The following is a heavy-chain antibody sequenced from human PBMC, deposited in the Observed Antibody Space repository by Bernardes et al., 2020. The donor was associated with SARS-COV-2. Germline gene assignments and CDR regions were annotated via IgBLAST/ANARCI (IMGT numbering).Heavy chain of an antibody. Sequence: GGSLRLSCAASGFDFSDYWMTWVRQAPGKGLEWVANIKRDGSETYYVDSVKGRFTISRDNAKNLVFLQMNSLRAEDTAVFYCARSAGMDVWGQGTTVTVSS. CDR3: ARSAGMDV. CDR2: IKRDGSET. V-gene: IGHV3-7*03. J-gene: IGHJ6*02. CDR1: GFDFSDYW.